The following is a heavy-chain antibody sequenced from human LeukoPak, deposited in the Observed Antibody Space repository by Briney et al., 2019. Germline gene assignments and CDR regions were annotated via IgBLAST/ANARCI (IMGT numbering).Heavy chain of an antibody. CDR3: ARAGVVVTFYYFDY. D-gene: IGHD3-22*01. V-gene: IGHV4-61*02. J-gene: IGHJ4*02. Sequence: SQTLSLTCTVSGGSISSGSYYWSWIRQPAGKGLEWFGRIYTSGSTNYNPSLKSRVTISVDTSKTPFSLKLSSVTAAATAVYYCARAGVVVTFYYFDYWGQGTLVTVSS. CDR2: IYTSGST. CDR1: GGSISSGSYY.